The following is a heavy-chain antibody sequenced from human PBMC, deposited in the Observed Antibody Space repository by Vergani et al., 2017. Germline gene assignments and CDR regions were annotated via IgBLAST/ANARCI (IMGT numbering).Heavy chain of an antibody. Sequence: QVQLQQWGGGLLKPPQTLSLTCTVSGASINNDFYYWHWIRQPAGKGLEWIGRIYVSGITDYNSSLQSRVSMSVDTSKNQFSLTLTSVTAADTAVYFCAGHSTVEWLVKLGWIDPWGQGILVTVSS. CDR2: IYVSGIT. V-gene: IGHV4-61*02. J-gene: IGHJ5*02. CDR1: GASINNDFYY. D-gene: IGHD6-19*01. CDR3: AGHSTVEWLVKLGWIDP.